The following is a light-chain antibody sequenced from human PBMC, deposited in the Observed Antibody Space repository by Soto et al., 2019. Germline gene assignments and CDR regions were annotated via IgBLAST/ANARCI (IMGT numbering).Light chain of an antibody. CDR3: KQALQTPRT. V-gene: IGKV2-28*01. J-gene: IGKJ3*01. CDR2: LGS. Sequence: DIVMTQSPLSLPVTPGEPASISCWSSQSLLHSNGYKYLDWYLQKPGQSPQLLIYLGSNRASGVPDRFSGSGSGTDFTLKISRVEAEDVGVYYCKQALQTPRTFGPGTKVDIK. CDR1: QSLLHSNGYKY.